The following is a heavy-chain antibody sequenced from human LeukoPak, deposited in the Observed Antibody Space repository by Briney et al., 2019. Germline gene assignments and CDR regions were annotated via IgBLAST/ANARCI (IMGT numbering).Heavy chain of an antibody. CDR2: IRWNSGSI. J-gene: IGHJ5*02. D-gene: IGHD3-3*01. Sequence: ARSLRLSCAASGFTLDDYAVHWVRQAPGKGLEWVAGIRWNSGSIGYADSVKGRVTISRDNAKNSLYLQMNSLRAEDTALYYCAREGITIFGLANSNWFDPWGQGTLVTVSS. CDR3: AREGITIFGLANSNWFDP. CDR1: GFTLDDYA. V-gene: IGHV3-9*01.